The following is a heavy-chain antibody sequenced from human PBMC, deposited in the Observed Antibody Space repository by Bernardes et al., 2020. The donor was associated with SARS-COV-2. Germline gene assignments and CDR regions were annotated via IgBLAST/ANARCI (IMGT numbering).Heavy chain of an antibody. CDR3: ARDASPDGTRARFDY. CDR1: GFTFSNFG. CDR2: IWYDGRNQ. J-gene: IGHJ4*02. V-gene: IGHV3-33*01. D-gene: IGHD1-1*01. Sequence: GGSLRLSCAASGFTFSNFGMHWVRQGPGKGLEFVATIWYDGRNQYYAGSVKGRFTISRDNSKNTLYLQMNSLRDGDTAIYYCARDASPDGTRARFDYWGQGTLVTVSS.